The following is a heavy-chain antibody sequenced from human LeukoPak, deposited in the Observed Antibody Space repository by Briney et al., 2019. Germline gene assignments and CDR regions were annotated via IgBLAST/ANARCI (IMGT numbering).Heavy chain of an antibody. D-gene: IGHD5/OR15-5a*01. CDR2: ISGSGAST. V-gene: IGHV3-23*01. Sequence: AGGSLRLSCAASGFTFSSYDMSWVRQAPGKGLEWVSLISGSGASTYYADSVKGRFTISRDNAKNSLYLQMNSLRADDTALHYCARLNSATQLLYARDWGQGTLVTVSS. J-gene: IGHJ4*02. CDR3: ARLNSATQLLYARD. CDR1: GFTFSSYD.